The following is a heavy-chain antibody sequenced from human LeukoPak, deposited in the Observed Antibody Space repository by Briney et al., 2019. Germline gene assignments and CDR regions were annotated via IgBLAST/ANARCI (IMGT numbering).Heavy chain of an antibody. CDR2: INSDGSST. CDR1: GFTFSSYW. CDR3: AREGYSSSAGFDY. J-gene: IGHJ4*02. D-gene: IGHD6-6*01. V-gene: IGHV3-74*01. Sequence: GGSLRLSCAASGFTFSSYWMHWVRQAPGKGLVWVSRINSDGSSTSYADSVKGRFTISRDNAKNTLYLQMNSLRAEDKAVYYCAREGYSSSAGFDYWGQGTLVTVSS.